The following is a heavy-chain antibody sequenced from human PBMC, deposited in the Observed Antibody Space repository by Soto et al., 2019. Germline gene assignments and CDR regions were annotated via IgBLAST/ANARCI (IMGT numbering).Heavy chain of an antibody. CDR1: GFTFSNYW. D-gene: IGHD6-19*01. CDR3: ARGFAPVAGTGCDY. CDR2: MNSDGSDT. V-gene: IGHV3-74*01. Sequence: GGSLRLSCAASGFTFSNYWLHWVRQAPGKGLVWVSRMNSDGSDTTYADSVKGRFTISRDNAKNTLYLQMNSLRAEDSAVYYCARGFAPVAGTGCDYWGQGTLVTVSS. J-gene: IGHJ4*02.